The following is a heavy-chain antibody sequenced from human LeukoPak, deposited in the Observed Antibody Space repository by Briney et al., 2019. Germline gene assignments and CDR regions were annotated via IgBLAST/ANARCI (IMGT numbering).Heavy chain of an antibody. V-gene: IGHV1-18*01. CDR3: ARAPYYYDSSGYYYYFDY. Sequence: ASVKVSCKASGYTFTSYGISWVRQAPGQGLEWMGWISAYNGNTNYAQKLQGRVTMTTDTSTSTAYMELRSLRSEDTAVYYCARAPYYYDSSGYYYYFDYWGQGTLVTVSS. D-gene: IGHD3-22*01. J-gene: IGHJ4*02. CDR1: GYTFTSYG. CDR2: ISAYNGNT.